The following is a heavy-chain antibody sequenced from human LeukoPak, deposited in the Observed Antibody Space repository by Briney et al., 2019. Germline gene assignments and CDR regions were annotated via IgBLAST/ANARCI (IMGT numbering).Heavy chain of an antibody. CDR3: ARDAEGIQLWLPTYGMDV. CDR1: GYTFTSYD. CDR2: INTNTGNP. V-gene: IGHV7-4-1*02. Sequence: ASVKVSCTASGYTFTSYDFNWVRQATGQRPEWMGWINTNTGNPTYAQGFTGRFVFSLDTSVSTAYLQISSLKAEDTAVYYCARDAEGIQLWLPTYGMDVWGQGTTVTVSS. J-gene: IGHJ6*02. D-gene: IGHD5-18*01.